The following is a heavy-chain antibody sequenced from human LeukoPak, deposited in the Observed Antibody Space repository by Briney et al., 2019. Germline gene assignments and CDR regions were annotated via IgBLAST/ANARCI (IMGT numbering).Heavy chain of an antibody. CDR3: AKKGCSTTNCYIDY. D-gene: IGHD2-2*02. V-gene: IGHV3-74*01. Sequence: GGSLRLSCTASGFTFSDYWMHWVRQAPGKGPVWVSRIISDGSSVSYVDSVKGRFTISRDNSKNTLYLQMNSLRAEDTALYYCAKKGCSTTNCYIDYWGQGTLVTVSS. CDR1: GFTFSDYW. J-gene: IGHJ4*02. CDR2: IISDGSSV.